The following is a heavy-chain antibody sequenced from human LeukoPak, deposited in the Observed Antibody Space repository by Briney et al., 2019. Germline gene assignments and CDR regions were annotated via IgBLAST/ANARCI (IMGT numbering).Heavy chain of an antibody. CDR3: ARPYYYGSGSYIDY. V-gene: IGHV4-39*01. D-gene: IGHD3-10*01. Sequence: SETLSLTCTVSGGSINSSSYYWGWIRQPPGKGLVWIGSIYYSGSTYYNPSLKSRVTISVDTSKNQFSLKLSSVTAADTAVYYCARPYYYGSGSYIDYWGQGTLVTVSS. CDR2: IYYSGST. CDR1: GGSINSSSYY. J-gene: IGHJ4*02.